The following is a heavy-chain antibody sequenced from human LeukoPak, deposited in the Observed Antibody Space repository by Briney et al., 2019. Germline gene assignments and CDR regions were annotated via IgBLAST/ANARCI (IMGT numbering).Heavy chain of an antibody. CDR1: GYTFTSYY. CDR3: ARDSDYDSSGYYGVLTNDAFDI. J-gene: IGHJ3*02. CDR2: INPSGGST. D-gene: IGHD3-22*01. V-gene: IGHV1-46*01. Sequence: GASVKVSCKASGYTFTSYYMHWVRQAPGQGLEWMGIINPSGGSTSYAQKFQGRVTMTRDTSTSTVYMELSSLRSEDTAVYYCARDSDYDSSGYYGVLTNDAFDIWGQGTMVTVSS.